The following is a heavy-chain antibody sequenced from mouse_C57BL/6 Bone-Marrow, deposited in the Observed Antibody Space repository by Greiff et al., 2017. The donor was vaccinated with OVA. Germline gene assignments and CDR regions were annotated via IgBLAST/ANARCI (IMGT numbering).Heavy chain of an antibody. D-gene: IGHD1-1*01. CDR2: ISYDGSN. V-gene: IGHV3-6*01. CDR3: ARDRTTVVEGYWYFDV. CDR1: GYSITSGYY. Sequence: VQLKESGPGLVKPSQSLSLTCSVTGYSITSGYYWNWIRQFPGNKLEWMGYISYDGSNNYNPSLKNRISITRDTSKNQFFLKLNSVTTEDTATYYCARDRTTVVEGYWYFDVWGTGTTVTVSS. J-gene: IGHJ1*03.